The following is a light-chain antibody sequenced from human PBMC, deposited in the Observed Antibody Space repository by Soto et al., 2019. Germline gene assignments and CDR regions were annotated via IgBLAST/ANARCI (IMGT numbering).Light chain of an antibody. CDR2: EVN. Sequence: QSALTQPASVSASPGQSITISCTGTSSDVGGYKFVSWYQHHPGKAPKLMIYEVNNRPSGVSNRFSGSKSGNTASLTISGLQPEDEADYYCLSYTSANTRVFGRGTKVTVL. CDR3: LSYTSANTRV. CDR1: SSDVGGYKF. J-gene: IGLJ3*02. V-gene: IGLV2-14*01.